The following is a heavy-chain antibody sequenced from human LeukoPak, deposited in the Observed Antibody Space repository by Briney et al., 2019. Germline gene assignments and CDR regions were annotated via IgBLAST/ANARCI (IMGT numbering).Heavy chain of an antibody. V-gene: IGHV3-23*01. D-gene: IGHD3-22*01. Sequence: GGSLRLSCAASGFTFSSYATSWVRQAPGKGLEWVSAISGSGGSTYYADSVKGRFTISRDNSENTLYLQMNSLRAEDTAVYYCAKSFLGDSSGYYSYYFDYWGQGTLVTVSS. CDR2: ISGSGGST. CDR3: AKSFLGDSSGYYSYYFDY. CDR1: GFTFSSYA. J-gene: IGHJ4*02.